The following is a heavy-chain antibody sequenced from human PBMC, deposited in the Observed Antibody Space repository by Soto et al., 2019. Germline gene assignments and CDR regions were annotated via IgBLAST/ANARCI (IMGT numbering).Heavy chain of an antibody. V-gene: IGHV3-48*03. CDR3: ESSYVGVVPANIIDV. CDR1: GFTFSSYE. CDR2: ISSSGSTI. J-gene: IGHJ6*02. Sequence: GGSLRLSCAASGFTFSSYEMNWVRQAPGKGLEWVSYISSSGSTIYYADSVKGRFTISRDNAKNSLYLQMNSLRAEDTAVYYCESSYVGVVPANIIDVWGQGTTVTVYS. D-gene: IGHD2-2*01.